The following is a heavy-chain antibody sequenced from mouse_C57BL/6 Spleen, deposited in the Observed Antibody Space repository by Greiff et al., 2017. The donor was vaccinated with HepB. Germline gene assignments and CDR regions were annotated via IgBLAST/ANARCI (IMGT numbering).Heavy chain of an antibody. V-gene: IGHV1-74*01. D-gene: IGHD2-1*01. CDR2: IHPSDSDT. J-gene: IGHJ4*01. CDR3: AINDGNPYAMDY. Sequence: QVQLQQPGAELVKPGASVKVSCKASGYTFTSYWMHWVKQRPGQGLEWIGRIHPSDSDTNYNQKFKGKATLTVDKSSSTAYMQLSSLTSEDSAVYYCAINDGNPYAMDYWGQGTSVTVSS. CDR1: GYTFTSYW.